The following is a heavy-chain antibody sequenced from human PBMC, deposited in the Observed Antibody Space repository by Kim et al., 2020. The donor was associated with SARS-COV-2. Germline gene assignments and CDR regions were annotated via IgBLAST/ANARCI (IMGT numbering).Heavy chain of an antibody. V-gene: IGHV3-7*01. J-gene: IGHJ6*02. CDR2: DK. Sequence: DKFYVDAVEGRFTISKDNAKNSLYLQMYSLSAEDTAVYYGGREGNRNVDVWGQGTTVTVSS. CDR3: GREGNRNVDV.